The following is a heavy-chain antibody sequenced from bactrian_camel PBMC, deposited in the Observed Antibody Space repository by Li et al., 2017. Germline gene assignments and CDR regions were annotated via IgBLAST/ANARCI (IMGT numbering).Heavy chain of an antibody. CDR2: IKSGGAVT. Sequence: EVQLVESGGGSVKAGGSLRLSCAASGYTASSNCMGWFRQVPGKEREGVARIKSGGAVTSYADSVKGRFTISQDSAKNMVYLQMNALKPEDTAKYYCAAGGPFRACSWTPLSDPKDYISWGQGTQVTVS. CDR1: GYTASSNC. D-gene: IGHD1*01. J-gene: IGHJ6*01. V-gene: IGHV3S40*01. CDR3: AAGGPFRACSWTPLSDPKDYIS.